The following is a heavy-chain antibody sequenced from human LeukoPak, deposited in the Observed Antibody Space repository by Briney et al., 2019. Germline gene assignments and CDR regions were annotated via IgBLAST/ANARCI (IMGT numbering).Heavy chain of an antibody. V-gene: IGHV1-2*02. CDR1: GYTFTGYY. D-gene: IGHD2-2*01. Sequence: ASVNVCSKASGYTFTGYYMHWVRQAPGQGREWMGWMNPNSGGTNYAQKFQGRVTMTRDTSISTAYMGLSRLRSDDTAVYCCAIYCSSTSCPIDYWGQGALVTASS. CDR3: AIYCSSTSCPIDY. CDR2: MNPNSGGT. J-gene: IGHJ4*02.